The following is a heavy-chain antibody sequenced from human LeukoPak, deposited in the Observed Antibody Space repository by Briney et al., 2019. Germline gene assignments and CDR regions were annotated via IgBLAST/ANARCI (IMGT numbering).Heavy chain of an antibody. CDR2: INSDGSST. V-gene: IGHV3-74*01. J-gene: IGHJ5*02. CDR3: ARDNSVGDTAWWFDP. Sequence: GGSLRLSCAASGFTFSSYWMHWVRQAPGKGLVWVSRINSDGSSTSYADSVKGRFTISRDNAKNTLYLQMNSLRAEDTAVYYCARDNSVGDTAWWFDPWGQGTLVTVSS. D-gene: IGHD1-26*01. CDR1: GFTFSSYW.